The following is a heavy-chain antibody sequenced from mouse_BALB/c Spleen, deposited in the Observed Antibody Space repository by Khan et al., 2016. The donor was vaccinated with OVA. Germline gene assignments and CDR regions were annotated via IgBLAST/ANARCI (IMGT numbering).Heavy chain of an antibody. CDR2: IWGGGSK. V-gene: IGHV2-6-4*01. Sequence: QVQLKESGPGLVAPSQSLSITCTVSGFSLSSYSVHWVRQPPGKGLEWLGMIWGGGSKDYNSALKSRLSISKENSKRQVFLKMNSRQTYDYAVNYCARKLYYGSYYAMDYWGQGTSVTVSS. D-gene: IGHD1-1*01. CDR1: GFSLSSYS. CDR3: ARKLYYGSYYAMDY. J-gene: IGHJ4*01.